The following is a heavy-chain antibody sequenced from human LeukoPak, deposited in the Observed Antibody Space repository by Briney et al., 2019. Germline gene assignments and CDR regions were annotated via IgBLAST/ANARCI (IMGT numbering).Heavy chain of an antibody. CDR2: INPNSGGT. V-gene: IGHV1-2*06. J-gene: IGHJ4*02. CDR3: ARGPLGYCSSTSCYPLY. D-gene: IGHD2-2*01. Sequence: ASVKVSCKASGGTFSSYAISWVRQAPGQGLEWMGRINPNSGGTNYAQKFQGRVTMTRDTSISTAYMELSRLRSDDTAVYYCARGPLGYCSSTSCYPLYWGQGTLVTVSS. CDR1: GGTFSSYA.